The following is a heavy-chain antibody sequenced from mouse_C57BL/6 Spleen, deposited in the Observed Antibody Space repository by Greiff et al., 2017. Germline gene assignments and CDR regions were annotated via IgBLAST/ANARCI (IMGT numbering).Heavy chain of an antibody. CDR2: ISGGGGNT. CDR1: GFTFSSYT. Sequence: EVQGVESGGGLVKPGGSLKLSCAASGFTFSSYTMSWVRQTPEKRLEWVATISGGGGNTYYPDSVKGRFTISRDNAKKTLYLQMSSLRSEDTALYYCAREGYSNYLDYWGQGTTLTVSS. J-gene: IGHJ2*01. CDR3: AREGYSNYLDY. V-gene: IGHV5-9*01. D-gene: IGHD2-5*01.